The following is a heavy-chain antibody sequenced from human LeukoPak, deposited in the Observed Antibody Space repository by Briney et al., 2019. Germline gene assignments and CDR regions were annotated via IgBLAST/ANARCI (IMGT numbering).Heavy chain of an antibody. D-gene: IGHD6-19*01. CDR2: ISAYNGNT. J-gene: IGHJ3*02. V-gene: IGHV1-18*01. CDR3: ARVMYSSGPSDAFDI. Sequence: ASVKVSCKSSGYTFTSYGISWVRQPPGQGLEGVGWISAYNGNTNYAQKLQGRVTMTTDTSTSTAYMELRSLRSDDTAVYYCARVMYSSGPSDAFDIWGQGTMVTVSS. CDR1: GYTFTSYG.